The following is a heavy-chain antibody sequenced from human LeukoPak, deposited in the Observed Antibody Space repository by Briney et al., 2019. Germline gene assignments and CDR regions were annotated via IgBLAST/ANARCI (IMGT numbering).Heavy chain of an antibody. J-gene: IGHJ4*02. D-gene: IGHD1-14*01. CDR3: ARNLSPDFDY. CDR2: TCYRSKWLH. Sequence: SQTLSLTCALSGDTVSSNSAAWNWIRQSPSRGLEWLGRTCYRSKWLHEYALSVESRISINPDTSKNQFSLQLNSVTPEDTAVYYCARNLSPDFDYWGQGTLVTVSS. CDR1: GDTVSSNSAA. V-gene: IGHV6-1*01.